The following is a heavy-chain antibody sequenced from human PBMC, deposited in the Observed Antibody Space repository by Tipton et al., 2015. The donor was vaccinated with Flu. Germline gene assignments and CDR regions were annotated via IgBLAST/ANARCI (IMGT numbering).Heavy chain of an antibody. Sequence: GSLRLSCAASGFTFKTYWMHWARQVPGRGLEWVSVISWDGGSTFYADSVRGRFTVSRDNSENSLYLQMSSLRAEDTALYYCATEVAWQGGGYYGMDVWGQGTTVTVSS. V-gene: IGHV3-43D*03. CDR1: GFTFKTYW. D-gene: IGHD1-26*01. J-gene: IGHJ6*02. CDR2: ISWDGGST. CDR3: ATEVAWQGGGYYGMDV.